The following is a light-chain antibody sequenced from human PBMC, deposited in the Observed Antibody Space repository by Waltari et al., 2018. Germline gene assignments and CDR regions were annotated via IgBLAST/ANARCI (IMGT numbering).Light chain of an antibody. V-gene: IGKV1-39*01. CDR3: QQSFTTPLT. CDR2: ASS. Sequence: DVQMTQSPSSLSASLGDRVTITCRAGQSISSYVKWYQHKPGMAPKLLIYASSTLQTWVPSRFSGSGSGTDFTLTISSLQPEDFATYYCQQSFTTPLTFGGGTKVEIK. J-gene: IGKJ4*01. CDR1: QSISSY.